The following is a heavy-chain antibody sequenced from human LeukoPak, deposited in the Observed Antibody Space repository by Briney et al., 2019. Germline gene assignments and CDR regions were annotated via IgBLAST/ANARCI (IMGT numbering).Heavy chain of an antibody. CDR2: INPSGDST. CDR3: ATHDKGY. V-gene: IGHV1-46*01. CDR1: GYTFTSYY. Sequence: ASVKVSCKASGYTFTSYYMHWVRQAPGQGLEWMGIINPSGDSTTYAQKFQGRVTMTRDTSTSTAYMELSSLRSEDTAVYYCATHDKGYWGQGTLVTVSS. J-gene: IGHJ4*02.